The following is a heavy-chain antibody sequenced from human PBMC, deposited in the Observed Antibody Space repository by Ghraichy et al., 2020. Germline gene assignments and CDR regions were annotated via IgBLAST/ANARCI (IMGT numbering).Heavy chain of an antibody. Sequence: GGYLRLSCAASGFTFSDYWMIWVRQAPGMGLEWVANIKGDGSRKDYVDSVRGRFTISRDNAKNSLYLQMNSLRAEDTAVYYCARDRTGGYALAYWGQGTLVTVSS. CDR2: IKGDGSRK. CDR1: GFTFSDYW. J-gene: IGHJ4*02. CDR3: ARDRTGGYALAY. V-gene: IGHV3-7*01. D-gene: IGHD2-8*02.